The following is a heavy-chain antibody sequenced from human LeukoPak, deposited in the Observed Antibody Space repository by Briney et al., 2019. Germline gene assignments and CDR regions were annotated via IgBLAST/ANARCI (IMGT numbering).Heavy chain of an antibody. Sequence: ASVKVSCKASGYTFTGYYMHWVRQAPGQGLEWMGWINPNSGGTNYAQKFQGGVTMTRDTSISTAHMELSRLRSDDTAVYYCARLKAKYYYDSSGYFGYWGQGTLVTVSS. CDR1: GYTFTGYY. CDR2: INPNSGGT. D-gene: IGHD3-22*01. J-gene: IGHJ4*02. CDR3: ARLKAKYYYDSSGYFGY. V-gene: IGHV1-2*02.